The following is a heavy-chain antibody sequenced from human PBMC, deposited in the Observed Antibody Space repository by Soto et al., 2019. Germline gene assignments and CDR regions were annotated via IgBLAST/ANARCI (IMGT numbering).Heavy chain of an antibody. CDR1: GFTFNTYG. Sequence: QVQLVESGGGVVQPGGSLRLSCTTSGFTFNTYGMYWVRQAPGKGLEWVAIIWYDRSNKYYGDSVKGRFTISRDNSKNTLILQMNSPRARDPALYYCARGDCTGAYCYSWPFNDGVDVWGQGTTVTVSS. J-gene: IGHJ6*02. V-gene: IGHV3-33*08. CDR3: ARGDCTGAYCYSWPFNDGVDV. CDR2: IWYDRSNK. D-gene: IGHD2-15*01.